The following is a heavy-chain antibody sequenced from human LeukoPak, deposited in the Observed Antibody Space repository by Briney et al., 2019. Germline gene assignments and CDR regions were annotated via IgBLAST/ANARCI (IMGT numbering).Heavy chain of an antibody. D-gene: IGHD2-21*01. CDR1: GFTFSSYA. J-gene: IGHJ6*03. CDR3: ARVNVWWGRAPYYYYYYYMDV. Sequence: GGSLRLSCAASGFTFSSYAMHWVRQAPGKALEWVAVISYDGSNKYYADSVKGRLTISRDNAKNSLYLQMNSLRAEDTAVYYCARVNVWWGRAPYYYYYYYMDVWGKGTTVTVSS. V-gene: IGHV3-30*04. CDR2: ISYDGSNK.